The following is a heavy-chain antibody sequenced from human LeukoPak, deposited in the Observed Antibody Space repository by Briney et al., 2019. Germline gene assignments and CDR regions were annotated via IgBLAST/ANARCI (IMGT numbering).Heavy chain of an antibody. CDR3: ARDGYFDL. CDR1: GYTFTTHV. Sequence: ASVKVSCKASGYTFTTHVIAWVRQAPGQVLEWMGWISAHNGNTNYAQSLQGRVTMTTDTSTNTAYMELRRLRSDDTAVYYCARDGYFDLWGRGTLVTVSS. V-gene: IGHV1-18*01. CDR2: ISAHNGNT. J-gene: IGHJ2*01.